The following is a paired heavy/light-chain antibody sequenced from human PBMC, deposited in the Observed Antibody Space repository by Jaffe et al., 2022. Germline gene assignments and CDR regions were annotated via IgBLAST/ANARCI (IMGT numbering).Light chain of an antibody. CDR1: QSLTSY. J-gene: IGKJ2*01. CDR2: GAS. Sequence: EIVLTQSPATLSLSPGERATLSCRASQSLTSYLAWYQQKPGQAPRLLIYGASNRATGIPARFSGSGSGTDFSLTISSLEPEDFAVYYCQQRGDWYAFGQGTKLEIK. CDR3: QQRGDWYA. V-gene: IGKV3-11*01.
Heavy chain of an antibody. CDR1: GFIFSSNW. J-gene: IGHJ3*02. Sequence: EVQLVESGGGLVQPGGSLRLSCAASGFIFSSNWMHWVRQVPGKGLVWVSRINSDGSSTNYADSVKGRFTISRDNAKNTLYLQMNSLRAEDTAMYYCIRDSSGSNYVAFDIWGQGTMVTVSS. CDR2: INSDGSST. CDR3: IRDSSGSNYVAFDI. V-gene: IGHV3-74*01. D-gene: IGHD1-26*01.